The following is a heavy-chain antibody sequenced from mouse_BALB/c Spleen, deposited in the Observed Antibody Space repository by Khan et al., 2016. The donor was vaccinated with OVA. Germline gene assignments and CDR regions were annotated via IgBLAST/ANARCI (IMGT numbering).Heavy chain of an antibody. J-gene: IGHJ3*01. D-gene: IGHD2-4*01. Sequence: EVQLQESGPGLVKPSQSLSLTCPVTGYPITSEYAWNWIRQFPGNKLEWMGYINYSGNTRFNPSLKSRTSITRDTSKNQFFLQLNSVTTEDTATYYCARKDYYDYDPFPYWGQGTLVTVSA. CDR1: GYPITSEYA. CDR3: ARKDYYDYDPFPY. V-gene: IGHV3-2*02. CDR2: INYSGNT.